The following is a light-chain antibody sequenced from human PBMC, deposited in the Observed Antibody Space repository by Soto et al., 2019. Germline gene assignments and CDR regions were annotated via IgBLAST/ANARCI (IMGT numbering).Light chain of an antibody. Sequence: EIVMTQSPATLSVSPGERATLSCRASQSVSSTVAWYQQKPGQAPRLLIYGASTRATGIPARFSGSGSGTEFTLTISSLQSEDFAVYYCQQYNNWPITFGQGTRLEIK. CDR3: QQYNNWPIT. J-gene: IGKJ5*01. CDR1: QSVSST. CDR2: GAS. V-gene: IGKV3-15*01.